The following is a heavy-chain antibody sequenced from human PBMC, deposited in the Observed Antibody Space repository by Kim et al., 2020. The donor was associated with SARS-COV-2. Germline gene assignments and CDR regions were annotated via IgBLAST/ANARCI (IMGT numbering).Heavy chain of an antibody. Sequence: ASVKVSCKASGYTFTSYAMHWVRRAPGQRLEWMGWINAGNGNTKYSQKFQGRVTITRDTSASTAYMELSSLRSEDTAVYYCARVIWRAVAGTLGAFDIWGQGTMVTVSS. CDR3: ARVIWRAVAGTLGAFDI. CDR2: INAGNGNT. D-gene: IGHD6-19*01. J-gene: IGHJ3*02. V-gene: IGHV1-3*01. CDR1: GYTFTSYA.